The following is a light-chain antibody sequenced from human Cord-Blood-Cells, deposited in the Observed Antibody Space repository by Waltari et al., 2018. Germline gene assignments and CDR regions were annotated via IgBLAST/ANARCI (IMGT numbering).Light chain of an antibody. Sequence: EIVLTQSPATLSLSPGERATLSCRASQSVSSYLAWYQQKPGQAPRLRIYDASNRATGIPARFRGSGSGTDFTLTISSLEPEDFAVYYCQQRSNWITFGQGTRLEIK. CDR3: QQRSNWIT. CDR1: QSVSSY. V-gene: IGKV3-11*01. CDR2: DAS. J-gene: IGKJ5*01.